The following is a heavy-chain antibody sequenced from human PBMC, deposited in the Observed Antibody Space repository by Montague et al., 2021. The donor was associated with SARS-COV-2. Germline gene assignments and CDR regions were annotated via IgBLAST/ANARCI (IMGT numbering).Heavy chain of an antibody. CDR3: AHRPSIAAAGTFRFDP. J-gene: IGHJ5*02. CDR1: GFSLSTSGVG. V-gene: IGHV2-5*02. Sequence: PALVKPTQTLTLTCTLSGFSLSTSGVGVGWIRQPPGKALEWLALIYWDDDKRYSPSLKSRLTITTDTSKNQVVLTMTNMDPVDTATYYCAHRPSIAAAGTFRFDPWGQGTLVTVSS. CDR2: IYWDDDK. D-gene: IGHD6-13*01.